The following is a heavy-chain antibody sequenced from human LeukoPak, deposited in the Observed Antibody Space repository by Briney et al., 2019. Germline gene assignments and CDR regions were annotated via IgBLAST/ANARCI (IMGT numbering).Heavy chain of an antibody. D-gene: IGHD3-16*01. V-gene: IGHV4-39*07. CDR2: IYYSGST. CDR1: GGSISSSSYY. J-gene: IGHJ4*02. Sequence: SETLSLTCTVSGGSISSSSYYWGWIRQPPGKGLEWIGRIYYSGSTYYNPSLKSRVTISVDTSKNQFSLKLSSVTAADTAVYYCAIGGGGNYDYWGQGTLVTVSS. CDR3: AIGGGGNYDY.